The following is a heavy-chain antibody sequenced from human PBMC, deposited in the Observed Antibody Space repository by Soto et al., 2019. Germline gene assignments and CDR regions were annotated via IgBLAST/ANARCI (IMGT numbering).Heavy chain of an antibody. J-gene: IGHJ4*02. V-gene: IGHV1-3*01. CDR1: GYTFTSFA. CDR2: INAANANT. CDR3: ALLLAATRTLVHVVRF. D-gene: IGHD2-15*01. Sequence: GASVKLSCKDSGYTFTSFAIHWVRHAPGQRLEWMGWINAANANTQSSQKFQGRVTISRDTSASTAYMELSSLTSEDTAVYYCALLLAATRTLVHVVRFCGQGTLVIVSS.